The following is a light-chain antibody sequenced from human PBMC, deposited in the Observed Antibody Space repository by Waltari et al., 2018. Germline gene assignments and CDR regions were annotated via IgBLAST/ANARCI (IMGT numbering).Light chain of an antibody. CDR2: CAS. CDR1: QSVRNN. Sequence: EIVMTQPPATLSVSPGERATPSCRASQSVRNNLVWYQQKPGQAPRLFIYCASTRVTGIPARFSGSGSGTEFTLTISSLQSEDFAVYYCQQYNNWPPWTFGQGTKVEIK. V-gene: IGKV3-15*01. J-gene: IGKJ1*01. CDR3: QQYNNWPPWT.